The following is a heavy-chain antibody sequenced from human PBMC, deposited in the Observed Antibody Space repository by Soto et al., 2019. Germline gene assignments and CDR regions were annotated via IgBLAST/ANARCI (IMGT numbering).Heavy chain of an antibody. J-gene: IGHJ4*02. V-gene: IGHV1-3*01. CDR1: GYTFTSYA. CDR2: IIPINGTT. Sequence: ASVKVSCKASGYTFTSYAMHWVRQAPGQRLEWMGGIIPINGTTNYSQKFQGRVTITADESTSTAYMELSSLRSEETAVYYCARSRDSSGYYHPGFDYWGQGTLVTVS. CDR3: ARSRDSSGYYHPGFDY. D-gene: IGHD3-22*01.